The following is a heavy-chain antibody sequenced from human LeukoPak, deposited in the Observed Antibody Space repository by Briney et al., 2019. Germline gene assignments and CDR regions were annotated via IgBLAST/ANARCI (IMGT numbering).Heavy chain of an antibody. J-gene: IGHJ4*02. D-gene: IGHD3-22*01. V-gene: IGHV3-23*01. CDR2: ISGSGGST. CDR1: GFTFSSYA. Sequence: PGGSLRLSCAASGFTFSSYAMSWVRQAPGKGLEWVSAISGSGGSTYYADSVKGRFTISRDNSKNTLYLQMNSLRAEDTAVYYCAKDFARAWVDSSGYYYSFDYWGLGTLVTVSS. CDR3: AKDFARAWVDSSGYYYSFDY.